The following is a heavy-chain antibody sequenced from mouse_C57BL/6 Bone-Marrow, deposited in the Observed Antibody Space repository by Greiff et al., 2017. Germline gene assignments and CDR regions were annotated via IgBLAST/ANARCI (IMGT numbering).Heavy chain of an antibody. J-gene: IGHJ3*01. D-gene: IGHD2-3*01. V-gene: IGHV1-64*01. CDR3: ARGGYYVLSGFAY. CDR2: IHPNSGST. Sequence: VQLQQPGAELVKPGASVQLSCKASGYTFTSYWMHWVKQRPGQGLEWIGMIHPNSGSTNYNEKFKSKATLTVDKSSSTAYMQLSSLTSEDSAVYYCARGGYYVLSGFAYWGQGTLVTVSA. CDR1: GYTFTSYW.